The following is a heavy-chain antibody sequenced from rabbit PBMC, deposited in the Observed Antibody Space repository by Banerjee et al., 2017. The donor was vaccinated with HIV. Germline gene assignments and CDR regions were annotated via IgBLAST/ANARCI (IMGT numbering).Heavy chain of an antibody. CDR3: ARDLAGVIGWNFGL. J-gene: IGHJ6*01. Sequence: QEQLEESGGDLVKPEGSLTLTCKASGSDISSNAMCWVRQAPGKGLEWIAYIFPDYDSKEHASWVNGRFTISLDNAQNTVTLQMTSLTAADTATYFCARDLAGVIGWNFGLWGQGTLVTVS. D-gene: IGHD4-1*01. CDR1: GSDISSNA. V-gene: IGHV1S47*01. CDR2: IFPDYDSK.